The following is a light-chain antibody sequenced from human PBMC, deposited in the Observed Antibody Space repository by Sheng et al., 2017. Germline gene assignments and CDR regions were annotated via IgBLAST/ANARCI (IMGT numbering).Light chain of an antibody. CDR1: NIGSKS. Sequence: SYVLTQPPSVSVAPGETATITCGGNNIGSKSVHWYQQKPGQAPVLAIYYDSGRPSGIPERFSGSNSGYTATLTISRVEAGDEADYYCQVWDSSSDHPFVLGTGTKVTVL. CDR3: QVWDSSSDHPFV. J-gene: IGLJ1*01. V-gene: IGLV3-21*04. CDR2: YDS.